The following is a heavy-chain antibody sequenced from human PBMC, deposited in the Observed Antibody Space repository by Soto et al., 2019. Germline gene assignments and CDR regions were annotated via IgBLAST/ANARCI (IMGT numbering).Heavy chain of an antibody. V-gene: IGHV5-10-1*01. D-gene: IGHD2-21*01. CDR2: IDPSDSYT. CDR3: ARSNWGLGYYYGMDV. J-gene: IGHJ6*02. Sequence: GESLKICCKGSGYSFTSYWISWVRQMPGKGLEWMGRIDPSDSYTNYSPSFQGHVTISADKSISTAYLQWSSLKASDTAMYYCARSNWGLGYYYGMDVWGQGTTVTVSS. CDR1: GYSFTSYW.